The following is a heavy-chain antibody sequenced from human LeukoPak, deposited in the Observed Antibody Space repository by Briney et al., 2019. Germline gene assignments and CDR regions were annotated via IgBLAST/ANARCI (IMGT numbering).Heavy chain of an antibody. D-gene: IGHD5-12*01. J-gene: IGHJ4*02. V-gene: IGHV3-23*01. CDR3: VTEGWIY. Sequence: PGGSLRLSCAASGFTFRSSVISWVRQAPGKGLEWVSTIDDDSYYADSVKGRFTISRDKSKRTLFLRMNSLSAEDTAVYYCVTEGWIYWGRGMLVTVSS. CDR1: GFTFRSSV. CDR2: IDDDS.